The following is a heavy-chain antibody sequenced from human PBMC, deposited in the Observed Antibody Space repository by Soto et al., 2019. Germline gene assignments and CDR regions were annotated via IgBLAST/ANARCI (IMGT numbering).Heavy chain of an antibody. D-gene: IGHD3-10*01. J-gene: IGHJ5*02. Sequence: QLQLQESGPGLVKPSETLSLTCTVSGGSISSSSYYWGWIRQPPGKGLEWLGRIYSGTTYYNPSLKNRVTISVDTSKNQFSLRLSSVTAADTAVYYCARGLWFGDLTNNWFDPWGQGTLVTVSS. CDR2: IYSGTT. V-gene: IGHV4-39*01. CDR3: ARGLWFGDLTNNWFDP. CDR1: GGSISSSSYY.